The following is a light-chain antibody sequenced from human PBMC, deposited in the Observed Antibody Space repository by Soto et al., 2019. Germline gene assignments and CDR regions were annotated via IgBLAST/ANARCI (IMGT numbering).Light chain of an antibody. Sequence: EIVMTQSPATLSVSPGGRATLSCRASQSISSYLAWYQQKPGQAPRLLIYDASNRATGIPARFSGSGSGTDFTLTISSLEPEDFAVYYCQQRSNWPPYTFGQGTKVDI. CDR2: DAS. CDR3: QQRSNWPPYT. V-gene: IGKV3-11*01. J-gene: IGKJ2*01. CDR1: QSISSY.